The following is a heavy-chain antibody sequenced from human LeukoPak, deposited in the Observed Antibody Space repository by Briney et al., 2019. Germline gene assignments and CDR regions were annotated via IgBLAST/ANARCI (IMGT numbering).Heavy chain of an antibody. CDR2: INPSGGST. CDR3: ARSDYYGSGTYQLDY. Sequence: ASVKVSCKASGYTFTGYYMNWVRQAPGQGPEWMGIINPSGGSTTYAQKFQGRVTMTRDTSTSTVYMEVSSLRSEDTAVYYCARSDYYGSGTYQLDYWGQGTLVTVSS. V-gene: IGHV1-46*01. D-gene: IGHD3-10*01. J-gene: IGHJ4*02. CDR1: GYTFTGYY.